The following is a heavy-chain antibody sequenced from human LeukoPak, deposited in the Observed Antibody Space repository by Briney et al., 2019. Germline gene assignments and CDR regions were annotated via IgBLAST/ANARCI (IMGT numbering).Heavy chain of an antibody. J-gene: IGHJ4*02. D-gene: IGHD2-2*01. Sequence: SETLSLTCTVSGGSISSGGYYWSWIRQPPGKGLEWIGYVSYSGSTNYDPSLKSRVTISVDTSKNQFSLKLSSVTAADTAVYYRARTFTAGYCSSTSCSGEGVYFDYWGQGTLVTVSS. CDR3: ARTFTAGYCSSTSCSGEGVYFDY. CDR2: VSYSGST. V-gene: IGHV4-61*08. CDR1: GGSISSGGYY.